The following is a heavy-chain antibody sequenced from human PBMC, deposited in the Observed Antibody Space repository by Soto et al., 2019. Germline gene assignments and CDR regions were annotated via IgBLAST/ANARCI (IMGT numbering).Heavy chain of an antibody. J-gene: IGHJ4*02. CDR2: IYYTGTS. CDR3: ARLGGYYQALDS. CDR1: GGSIRNNY. V-gene: IGHV4-59*08. Sequence: PSETLSLTCTVSGGSIRNNYWSWIRQPPGKGLEWVGYIYYTGTSNYNPSLKSRVTISVDTSKNQFSLKLSSVTAADTAVYYCARLGGYYQALDSWGPGTLVTVSS. D-gene: IGHD3-22*01.